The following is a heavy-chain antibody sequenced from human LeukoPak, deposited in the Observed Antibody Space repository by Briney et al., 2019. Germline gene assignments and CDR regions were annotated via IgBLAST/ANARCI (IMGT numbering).Heavy chain of an antibody. D-gene: IGHD2-2*01. CDR2: INHSGST. CDR1: GFTFSSYW. Sequence: GSLRLSCVASGFTFSSYWMTWIRQPPGKGLEWIGEINHSGSTNYNPSLKSRVTISVDTSKNQFSLKLSSVTAADTAVYYCASNVVVTGTGWFDPWGQGTLVTVSS. J-gene: IGHJ5*02. CDR3: ASNVVVTGTGWFDP. V-gene: IGHV4-34*01.